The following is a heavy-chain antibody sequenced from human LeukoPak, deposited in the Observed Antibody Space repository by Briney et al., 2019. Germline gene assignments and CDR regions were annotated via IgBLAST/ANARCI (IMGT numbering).Heavy chain of an antibody. CDR3: AKDRPNYYGSNGHYYRRDGDY. Sequence: GGSLRLSCVASGFTFSIYAMSWVRQAPGKELQWVSSITSSGDGTYYADSVKGRFTISRDNSENMLYLQMNSLRVEDTAVYFCAKDRPNYYGSNGHYYRRDGDYWGQGTLVTVSS. D-gene: IGHD3-22*01. CDR2: ITSSGDGT. V-gene: IGHV3-23*01. J-gene: IGHJ4*02. CDR1: GFTFSIYA.